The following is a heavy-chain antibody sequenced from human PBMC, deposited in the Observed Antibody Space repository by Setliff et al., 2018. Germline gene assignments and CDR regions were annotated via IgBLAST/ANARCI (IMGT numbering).Heavy chain of an antibody. J-gene: IGHJ5*02. V-gene: IGHV5-51*01. CDR2: IYPGDFDT. Sequence: GESLKISCKGSGYRFASYWIAWVRQMPGKGLEWMGNIYPGDFDTRYSPSLEGRVTISADKSISTAYLQWSSLKASDTAMYYCARALYPSSFIGHNWFDPWGQGTLVTVSS. CDR3: ARALYPSSFIGHNWFDP. D-gene: IGHD2-2*01. CDR1: GYRFASYW.